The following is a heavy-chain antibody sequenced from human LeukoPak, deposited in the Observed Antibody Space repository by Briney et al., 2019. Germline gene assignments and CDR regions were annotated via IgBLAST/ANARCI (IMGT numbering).Heavy chain of an antibody. J-gene: IGHJ3*02. CDR3: AKGIVVVPAAIRGDAFDI. CDR2: IRYDGSNK. CDR1: GFTFSSYG. Sequence: GGSLRLSCAASGFTFSSYGMHWVRQAPGKGLEWVAFIRYDGSNKYYADSVKGRFTISRDNSKNTLYLQMNSLRAEDTAVYYCAKGIVVVPAAIRGDAFDIWGQGTMVTVSS. D-gene: IGHD2-2*02. V-gene: IGHV3-30*02.